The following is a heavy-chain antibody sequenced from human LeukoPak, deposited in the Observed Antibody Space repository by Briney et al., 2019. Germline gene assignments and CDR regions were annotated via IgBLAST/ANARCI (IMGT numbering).Heavy chain of an antibody. D-gene: IGHD6-13*01. CDR3: AREGSRFGFYYYIDV. J-gene: IGHJ6*03. CDR1: GYTFTSYY. Sequence: ASVKVSCKASGYTFTSYYMHWVRQAPGQGLEWMGIINPSGGSTSYAQKFQGRVTMTRDTSTSTVYMELSSLRSEDTAVYYCAREGSRFGFYYYIDVWGKGTTVTVSS. V-gene: IGHV1-46*01. CDR2: INPSGGST.